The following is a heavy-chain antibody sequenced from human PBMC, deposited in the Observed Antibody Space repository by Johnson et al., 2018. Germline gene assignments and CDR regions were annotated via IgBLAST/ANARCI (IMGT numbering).Heavy chain of an antibody. CDR1: GFTFSNYG. CDR3: VRDSTYTSYMDV. D-gene: IGHD1-1*01. V-gene: IGHV3-30*03. CDR2: TSYDETNK. Sequence: QVRLGQSGGGVVQPGRSLRLSCAASGFTFSNYGMHWVRQAPGKGLEWVAATSYDETNKYYADAVRGRFTISRDNSKNTLNLQVNSLRAEDTAVYYCVRDSTYTSYMDVWGKGTTVTVAS. J-gene: IGHJ6*03.